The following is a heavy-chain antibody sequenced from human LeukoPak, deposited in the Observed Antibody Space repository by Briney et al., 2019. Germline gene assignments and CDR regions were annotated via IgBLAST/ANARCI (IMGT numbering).Heavy chain of an antibody. CDR1: GGSISSGGYY. Sequence: SQTLSLTCTVSGGSISSGGYYWSWIRQPAGEALEWIGRIYTSGSTNYNPSLKSRVTLSVDTSKNQFSLKLSSVTAADTAVYYCARDLGAGVWFDPWGQGTLVTVSS. CDR3: ARDLGAGVWFDP. CDR2: IYTSGST. D-gene: IGHD6-19*01. V-gene: IGHV4-61*02. J-gene: IGHJ5*02.